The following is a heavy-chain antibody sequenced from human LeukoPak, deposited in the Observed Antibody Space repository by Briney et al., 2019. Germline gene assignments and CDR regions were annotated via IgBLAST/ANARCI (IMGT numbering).Heavy chain of an antibody. CDR1: GYTFTSYG. V-gene: IGHV1-18*01. CDR3: ARGKYSSSWYSATGWFDP. Sequence: ASVKVSCKASGYTFTSYGISWVRQAPGQGLEWMGWISAYNGNTNYAQKLQGRVTMTTDTSTSTAYMELRSLRSDDTAVYYCARGKYSSSWYSATGWFDPWGQGTLVTVSS. D-gene: IGHD6-13*01. J-gene: IGHJ5*02. CDR2: ISAYNGNT.